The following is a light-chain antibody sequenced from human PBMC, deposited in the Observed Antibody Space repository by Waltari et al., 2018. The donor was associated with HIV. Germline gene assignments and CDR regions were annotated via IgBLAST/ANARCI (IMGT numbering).Light chain of an antibody. J-gene: IGKJ1*01. CDR3: QQYNSHSRT. CDR2: ETS. CDR1: QSIGRW. V-gene: IGKV1-5*03. Sequence: DIQMTQSPSTVSASVGDTVTITCRASQSIGRWLAWYQQKPGEAPKLLIYETSTLEIGVPSIFSGSGSGTEFTLTVSRLHPEDFATYYCQQYNSHSRTFGQGTKVEIK.